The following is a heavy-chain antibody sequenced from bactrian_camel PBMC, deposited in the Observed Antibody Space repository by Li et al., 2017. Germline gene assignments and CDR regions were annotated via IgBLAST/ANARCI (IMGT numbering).Heavy chain of an antibody. V-gene: IGHV3S1*01. D-gene: IGHD2*01. CDR1: GLPFTRNY. CDR2: ISGAGITT. Sequence: HVQLVESGGALVQAGGSLRLACVTSGLPFTRNYMTWVRQAPGKGLEWVSFISGAGITTYYADSVKGRFTISRDNSKNTLYLQLNNLKTEDTAMYYCAKRNSRAYKQYEEDRTYGQGTQVTVS. J-gene: IGHJ4*01.